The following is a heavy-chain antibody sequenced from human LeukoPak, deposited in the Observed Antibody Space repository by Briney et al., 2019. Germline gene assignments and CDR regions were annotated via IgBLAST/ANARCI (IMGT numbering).Heavy chain of an antibody. J-gene: IGHJ4*02. CDR3: AKAFTYYDFWSGYDY. V-gene: IGHV3-30*02. CDR1: GFTFSSYG. Sequence: GGSLRLSCAASGFTFSSYGMHWVRQAPGKGLEWVAFVRYDGSNKYYADSVKGRFTISRDSSKNTLYLQMNSLRAEDTAVYYCAKAFTYYDFWSGYDYWGQGTLVTVSS. D-gene: IGHD3-3*01. CDR2: VRYDGSNK.